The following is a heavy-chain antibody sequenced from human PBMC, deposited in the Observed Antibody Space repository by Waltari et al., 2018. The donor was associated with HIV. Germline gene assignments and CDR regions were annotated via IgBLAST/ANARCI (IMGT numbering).Heavy chain of an antibody. Sequence: QVQLQESGPGLVKPSETLSLTCTVSGGSASSGSYYWSWIRQPPGKGLEWIGYIYYSGSTNYNPSLKSRVTISVDTSQNQFSLKLSSVTAADTAVYYCARGPRSGYTYGWGQGTLVTVSS. D-gene: IGHD5-18*01. V-gene: IGHV4-61*01. CDR3: ARGPRSGYTYG. CDR1: GGSASSGSYY. J-gene: IGHJ4*02. CDR2: IYYSGST.